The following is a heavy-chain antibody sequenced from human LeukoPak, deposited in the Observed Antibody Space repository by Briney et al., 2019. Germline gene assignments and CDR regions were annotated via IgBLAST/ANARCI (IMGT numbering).Heavy chain of an antibody. J-gene: IGHJ4*02. V-gene: IGHV3-23*01. CDR1: GFTFSSYA. D-gene: IGHD3-22*01. CDR2: ISGSGGRT. Sequence: GGSLRLSCAASGFTFSSYAMTWVRQAPGKGLEWVSGISGSGGRTYYADSVKGRFTISRDNSKNTLYLQMNSLRAEDTAVFYCATGGFYYDSAQVDYWGQGTLVTVSS. CDR3: ATGGFYYDSAQVDY.